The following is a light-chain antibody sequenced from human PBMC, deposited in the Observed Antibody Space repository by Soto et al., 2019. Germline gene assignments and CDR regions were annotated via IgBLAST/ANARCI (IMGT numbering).Light chain of an antibody. J-gene: IGLJ3*02. Sequence: QSVLTQPASVSGSPGQSITISCTGTSSDIGRYNLVSWYQQHPGKPPKLMVYEATKRPPGVSNRFSGSKSGNTASQTISGLQAEDEADYYCSLYASTNTLMFGGGTKLTLL. CDR2: EAT. V-gene: IGLV2-23*02. CDR1: SSDIGRYNL. CDR3: SLYASTNTLM.